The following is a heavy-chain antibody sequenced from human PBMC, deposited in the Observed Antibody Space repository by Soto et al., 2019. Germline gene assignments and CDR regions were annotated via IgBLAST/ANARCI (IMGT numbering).Heavy chain of an antibody. J-gene: IGHJ4*02. V-gene: IGHV1-69*01. D-gene: IGHD5-12*01. Sequence: QVQLVQSGAEVKKPGSSVKVSCKASGGTFSSYAISWVRQAPGQGLEWMGGIIPIFGTVNYAQKFQGRVTITADESTSTAYMELSSLRSEDTAVYYCAREVVWLRLRGGFDYWGQGTLVTVSS. CDR1: GGTFSSYA. CDR3: AREVVWLRLRGGFDY. CDR2: IIPIFGTV.